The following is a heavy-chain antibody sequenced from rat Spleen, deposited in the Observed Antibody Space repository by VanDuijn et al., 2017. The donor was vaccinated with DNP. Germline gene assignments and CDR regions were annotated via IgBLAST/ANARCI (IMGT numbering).Heavy chain of an antibody. D-gene: IGHD4-3*01. Sequence: EVQLVESGGGLFQPGGSLKLSCAASGFTFSVYNMAWVRQAPTKGLEWVAYIGSDGYAPYYGDSVKGRFAISRDNAKSTLYLQMNSLRSEDMATYYCIRWNSGHFDYWGQGVMVTVSS. CDR1: GFTFSVYN. CDR2: IGSDGYAP. CDR3: IRWNSGHFDY. J-gene: IGHJ2*01. V-gene: IGHV5-22*01.